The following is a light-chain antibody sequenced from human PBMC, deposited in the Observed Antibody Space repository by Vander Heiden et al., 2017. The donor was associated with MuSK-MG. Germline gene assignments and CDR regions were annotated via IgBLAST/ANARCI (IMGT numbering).Light chain of an antibody. V-gene: IGLV2-11*01. J-gene: IGLJ2*01. CDR3: CSYAGSYTLV. CDR1: SRDVGGYKY. CDR2: DVS. Sequence: QSALTQPHSVSRSPGASGTSAYTGTSRDVGGYKYVSWYQQHPGKAPKLMIYDVSKRPAGVPDRFSGSKSGNTASLTISGLQAEDEADYYCCSYAGSYTLVFGGGTKLTVL.